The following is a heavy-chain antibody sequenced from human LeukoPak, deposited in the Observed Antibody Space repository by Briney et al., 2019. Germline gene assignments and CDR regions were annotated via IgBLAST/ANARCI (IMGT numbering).Heavy chain of an antibody. V-gene: IGHV1-69*05. CDR1: GGTFSSYA. J-gene: IGHJ6*03. CDR2: IIPIFGTA. D-gene: IGHD5-24*01. Sequence: GASVKVSCKASGGTFSSYAISWVRQAPGQGLEWMGGIIPIFGTANYAQKFQGRVTITTDESTSTAYMELSSLRSEDTAVYYCASSLRFREYYYYYYMDVWGKGTTVTVSS. CDR3: ASSLRFREYYYYYYMDV.